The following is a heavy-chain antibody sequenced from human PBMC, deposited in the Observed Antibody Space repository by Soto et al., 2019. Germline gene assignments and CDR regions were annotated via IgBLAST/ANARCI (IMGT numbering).Heavy chain of an antibody. V-gene: IGHV1-69*02. J-gene: IGHJ4*02. CDR1: GGTFSSYT. CDR3: ARSPRLGYGGGWYADY. CDR2: IIPILGIA. Sequence: QVQLVQSGAEVKKPGSSVKVSCKASGGTFSSYTISWVRQAPGQGLEWMGRIIPILGIANYAQKFQGRVTTTDGKPTSTAYMELRSMRSEDTAVYYCARSPRLGYGGGWYADYWGQGTLVTVSS. D-gene: IGHD6-19*01.